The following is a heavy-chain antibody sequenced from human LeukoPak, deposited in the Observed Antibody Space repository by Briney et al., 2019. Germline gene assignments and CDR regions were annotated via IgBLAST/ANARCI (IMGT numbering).Heavy chain of an antibody. D-gene: IGHD2-2*02. CDR3: ARSRFGVVVPAAIGESWNT. CDR1: GYTFTSYY. Sequence: ASVKVSCKASGYTFTSYYMHWVRQAPGQGLEWMGIINPSGGSTSYAQKFQGRVTMTRDTSTSTVYMELSSLRSEDTAVYYCARSRFGVVVPAAIGESWNTWGQGTLVTVSS. CDR2: INPSGGST. J-gene: IGHJ5*02. V-gene: IGHV1-46*03.